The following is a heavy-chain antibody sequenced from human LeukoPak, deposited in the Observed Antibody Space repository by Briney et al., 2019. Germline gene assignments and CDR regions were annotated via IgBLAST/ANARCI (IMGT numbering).Heavy chain of an antibody. CDR2: IYYIGST. Sequence: SSETLSLTCTVSGGSISNYYWSWLRQPPGKGLEWIGYIYYIGSTDYNPSLKSRVTMSVDTSKSQFSLKLSSVTAADTAVYYCARGLVIDYWGQGTLVTVSS. D-gene: IGHD6-19*01. CDR3: ARGLVIDY. J-gene: IGHJ4*02. V-gene: IGHV4-59*12. CDR1: GGSISNYY.